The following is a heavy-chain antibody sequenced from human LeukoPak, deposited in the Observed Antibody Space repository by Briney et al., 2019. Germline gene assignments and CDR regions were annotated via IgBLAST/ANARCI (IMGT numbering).Heavy chain of an antibody. CDR1: GFTFSTYS. J-gene: IGHJ4*02. D-gene: IGHD2/OR15-2a*01. CDR2: IGRGIT. Sequence: GGSLRLSCTASGFTFSTYSMNWVRQAPGKGLEWISHIGRGITYADSVKGRFTISRDNAKNSVYLQMNSLRAEDTAVYYCARDAPAGGKPEYFFDYWGQGTLVTVSS. V-gene: IGHV3-48*04. CDR3: ARDAPAGGKPEYFFDY.